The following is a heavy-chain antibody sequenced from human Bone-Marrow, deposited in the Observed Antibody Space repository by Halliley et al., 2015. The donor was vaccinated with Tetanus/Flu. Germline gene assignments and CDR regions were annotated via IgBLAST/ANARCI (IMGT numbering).Heavy chain of an antibody. J-gene: IGHJ4*02. CDR3: VRDEGGAWGRTYHFGY. Sequence: IRESGSDSNYADSVEGRFTLSRDNAKNSLSLQMDNLGADDAAFYYCVRDEGGAWGRTYHFGYWGQGTLVTVPS. V-gene: IGHV3-11*05. CDR2: IRESGSDS. D-gene: IGHD3-16*01.